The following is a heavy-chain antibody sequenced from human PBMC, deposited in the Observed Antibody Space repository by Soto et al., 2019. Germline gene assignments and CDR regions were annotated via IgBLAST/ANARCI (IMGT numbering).Heavy chain of an antibody. V-gene: IGHV1-2*02. J-gene: IGHJ4*02. CDR2: INPNSGGT. CDR1: GYTFTGYY. CDR3: AIIRFLEAEADY. D-gene: IGHD3-3*01. Sequence: ASVKVSCKASGYTFTGYYMHWVRQAPGQGLEWMGWINPNSGGTNYAQKFQGRVTMTRGTSISTAYMELSRLRSDDTAVYYCAIIRFLEAEADYWGQGTLVTVSS.